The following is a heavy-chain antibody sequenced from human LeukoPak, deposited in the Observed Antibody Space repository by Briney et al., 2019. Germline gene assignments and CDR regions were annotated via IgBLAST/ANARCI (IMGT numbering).Heavy chain of an antibody. V-gene: IGHV4-4*02. Sequence: SGTLSLTCAVSGGSISSSNWWSWVRPPPGKGLEWIGEIYHSGSTNYNPSLKSRVTISVDKSKNQFSLKLSSVTAADTAVYYCARAYCSSTSCYLGFDYWGQGTLVTVSS. J-gene: IGHJ4*02. CDR3: ARAYCSSTSCYLGFDY. CDR1: GGSISSSNW. CDR2: IYHSGST. D-gene: IGHD2-2*01.